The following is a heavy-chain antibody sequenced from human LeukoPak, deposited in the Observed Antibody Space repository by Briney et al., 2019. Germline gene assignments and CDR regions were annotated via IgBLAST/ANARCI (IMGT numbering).Heavy chain of an antibody. CDR1: GGSISSSSHY. CDR2: IYYSGST. D-gene: IGHD5-12*01. J-gene: IGHJ5*02. Sequence: SETLSLTCTVSGGSISSSSHYWAWIRQPPGKGLEWIGNIYYSGSTFYNPSLKSRVSMSVDKSKNQFSLKLTSVTAADTAVYYCAGDYEGSWGQGTLVTVSS. V-gene: IGHV4-39*07. CDR3: AGDYEGS.